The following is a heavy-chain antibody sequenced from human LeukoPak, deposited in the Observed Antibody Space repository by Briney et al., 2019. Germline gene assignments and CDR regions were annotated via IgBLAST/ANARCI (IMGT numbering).Heavy chain of an antibody. CDR2: IFYSGST. V-gene: IGHV4-59*01. J-gene: IGHJ3*02. CDR3: ARGIRRGVTASDI. D-gene: IGHD3-10*01. Sequence: SETLSLTCTVSGGSISGYYWSWIRQPPGKGLEWIGYIFYSGSTNYNPSLKSRVTISVDTSKNQFSLKLSSVTAADTAVYYCARGIRRGVTASDIWGQGTMVTVSS. CDR1: GGSISGYY.